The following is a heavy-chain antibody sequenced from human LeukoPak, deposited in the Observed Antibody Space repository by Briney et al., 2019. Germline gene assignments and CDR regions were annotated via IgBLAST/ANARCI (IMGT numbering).Heavy chain of an antibody. CDR3: ARVRSRYYYDSSGYYDYFDY. D-gene: IGHD3-22*01. CDR1: GGSFSGYY. Sequence: SETLSLTCAVYGGSFSGYYWSWIRQPPGKGLEWIGEINHSRSTNYNPSLKSRVTISVDTSKNQFSLKLSSVTAADTAVYYCARVRSRYYYDSSGYYDYFDYWGQGTLVTVSS. CDR2: INHSRST. J-gene: IGHJ4*02. V-gene: IGHV4-34*01.